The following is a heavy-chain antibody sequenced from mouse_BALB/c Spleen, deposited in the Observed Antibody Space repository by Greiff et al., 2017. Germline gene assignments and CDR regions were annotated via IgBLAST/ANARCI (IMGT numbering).Heavy chain of an antibody. D-gene: IGHD3-3*01. Sequence: QVQLQQSGAELVRPGTSVKVSCKASGYAFTNYLIEWVKQRPGQGLEWIGVINPGSGGTNYNEKFKGKATLTADKSSSTAYMQLSSLTSDDSAVYFCAREGIEGFAYWGQGTLVTVSA. V-gene: IGHV1-54*01. CDR2: INPGSGGT. CDR1: GYAFTNYL. J-gene: IGHJ3*01. CDR3: AREGIEGFAY.